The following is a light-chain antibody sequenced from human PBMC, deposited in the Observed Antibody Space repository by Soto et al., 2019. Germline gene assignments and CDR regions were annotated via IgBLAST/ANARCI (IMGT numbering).Light chain of an antibody. Sequence: QSVLTQPASVSGSPGQSITISCTGTSSDVGGYNYVSWYQQHPGKAPKLMIYEVSNRPSGVSNRFSGSKSGNTASLTISGLQAEDEADDYCSSYTSSSTLAVFGGGTKLTVL. CDR1: SSDVGGYNY. J-gene: IGLJ2*01. CDR3: SSYTSSSTLAV. V-gene: IGLV2-14*01. CDR2: EVS.